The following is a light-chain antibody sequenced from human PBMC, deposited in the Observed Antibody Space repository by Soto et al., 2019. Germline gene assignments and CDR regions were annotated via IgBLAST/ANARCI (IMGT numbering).Light chain of an antibody. J-gene: IGLJ1*01. CDR3: SSYTSSTIYV. Sequence: QSALTQPASVSGSPGQSITISCTGTSSDVGGYRYVSWYQQHPGKAPKLMIYEVSNRPSGVSNRFSGSKSGNTASLTISGLQAEDEADYYCSSYTSSTIYVFGTGTKVTV. CDR1: SSDVGGYRY. CDR2: EVS. V-gene: IGLV2-14*01.